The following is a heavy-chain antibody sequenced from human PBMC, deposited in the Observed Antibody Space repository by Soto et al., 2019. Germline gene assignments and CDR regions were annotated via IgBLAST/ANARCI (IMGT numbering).Heavy chain of an antibody. CDR1: GYTFTYYP. V-gene: IGHV1-3*04. Sequence: GASVKVSCKASGYTFTYYPIHWVRQAPGQRLEWMGWINIGNGNTASSQKFQDRVTITRETSASTAYMELTSLRSEDTAVYYCARETDHEYFEYWGQGTLVTVSS. J-gene: IGHJ4*02. CDR2: INIGNGNT. CDR3: ARETDHEYFEY. D-gene: IGHD6-6*01.